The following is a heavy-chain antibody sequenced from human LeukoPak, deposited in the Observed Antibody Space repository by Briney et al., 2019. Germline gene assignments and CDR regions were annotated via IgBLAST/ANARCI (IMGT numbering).Heavy chain of an antibody. J-gene: IGHJ4*02. V-gene: IGHV4-59*12. CDR2: IYYSGST. CDR1: GGSISSYY. D-gene: IGHD3-22*01. CDR3: ARLPVRNYYDSSGYYYPY. Sequence: SETLSLTCTVSGGSISSYYWSWIRQPPGKGLEWIGYIYYSGSTNYNPSLKSRVTISVDTSKNQFSLKLSSVTAADTAVYYCARLPVRNYYDSSGYYYPYWGQGTLVTVSS.